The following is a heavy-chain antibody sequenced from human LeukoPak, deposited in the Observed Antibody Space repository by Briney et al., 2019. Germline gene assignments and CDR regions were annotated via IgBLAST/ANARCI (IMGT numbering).Heavy chain of an antibody. CDR2: INHSGST. V-gene: IGHV4-34*01. CDR1: GGSFSGYY. J-gene: IGHJ5*02. Sequence: SETLSLTCAVYGGSFSGYYWSWIRQPPGKGLEWIGEINHSGSTNYNPSLKSRVTISVDTPKNQFSLKLSSVTAADTAVYYCARPLRSGWFDPWGQGTLVTVSS. CDR3: ARPLRSGWFDP. D-gene: IGHD3-10*01.